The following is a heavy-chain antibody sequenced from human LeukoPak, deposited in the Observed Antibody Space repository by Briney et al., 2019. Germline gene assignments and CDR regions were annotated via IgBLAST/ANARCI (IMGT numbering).Heavy chain of an antibody. V-gene: IGHV3-23*01. CDR3: AKSSDGSGSYYDYYYYYYMDV. Sequence: GGSLRLSCAASGFTFSSYGMSWVRQAPGKGLEWVSAISGSGGSTYYADSVKGRFTISRDNSKNTLYLQMNSLRAEDTAVYYCAKSSDGSGSYYDYYYYYYMDVWGKGTTVTISS. CDR2: ISGSGGST. J-gene: IGHJ6*03. CDR1: GFTFSSYG. D-gene: IGHD3-10*01.